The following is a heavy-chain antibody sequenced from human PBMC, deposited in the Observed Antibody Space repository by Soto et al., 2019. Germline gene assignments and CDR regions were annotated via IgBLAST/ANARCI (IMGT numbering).Heavy chain of an antibody. CDR2: IYYSGST. Sequence: SETLSLTCTVSGGSISSSSYYWGWIRQPPGKGLEWIGSIYYSGSTYYNPSLKSRVTISVDTSKNQFSLKLSSVTAADTAVYYCASRPRIAARRAFDIWGQGTMVTVSS. J-gene: IGHJ3*02. V-gene: IGHV4-39*01. CDR1: GGSISSSSYY. D-gene: IGHD6-6*01. CDR3: ASRPRIAARRAFDI.